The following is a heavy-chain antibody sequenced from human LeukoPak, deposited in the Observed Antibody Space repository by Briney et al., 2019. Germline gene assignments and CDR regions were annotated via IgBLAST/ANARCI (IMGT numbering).Heavy chain of an antibody. J-gene: IGHJ6*03. CDR1: GFTFDDYA. Sequence: GGSLRLSCAASGFTFDDYAMHWVRQAPGKGLEWVSLISWDVGSTYYADSVKGRFTISRDNSKNSLYLQSNSLRAEDTALYYCEKGMGYYYIDVWGKETTVTVSS. CDR3: EKGMGYYYIDV. V-gene: IGHV3-43D*03. CDR2: ISWDVGST. D-gene: IGHD5-24*01.